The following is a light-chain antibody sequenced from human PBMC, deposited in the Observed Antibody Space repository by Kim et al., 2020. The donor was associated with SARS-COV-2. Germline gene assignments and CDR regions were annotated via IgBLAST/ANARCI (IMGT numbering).Light chain of an antibody. J-gene: IGLJ2*01. Sequence: SYELTQPPSVSVSPGQTASITCSGDKLGDKYACWYQQKPGQSPVLVIYQDSKRPSGIPERFPGSNSGNTATLTISGTQAMDEADYYCQAWDSSLVVFGGG. CDR3: QAWDSSLVV. CDR1: KLGDKY. CDR2: QDS. V-gene: IGLV3-1*01.